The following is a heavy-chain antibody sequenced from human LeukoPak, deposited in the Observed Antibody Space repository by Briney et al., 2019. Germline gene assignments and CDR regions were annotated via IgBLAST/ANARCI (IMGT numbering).Heavy chain of an antibody. D-gene: IGHD1-26*01. CDR2: IGTAGDT. V-gene: IGHV3-13*01. J-gene: IGHJ3*02. Sequence: GGSLRLSCAASGFTFSSYDMHWVRQATGKGLEWVSAIGTAGDTYYPGSVKGRFTISRENAKNSLYLQMNSLRAGDTAVYYCTGSLRHDAFDIWGQGTMVTVSS. CDR1: GFTFSSYD. CDR3: TGSLRHDAFDI.